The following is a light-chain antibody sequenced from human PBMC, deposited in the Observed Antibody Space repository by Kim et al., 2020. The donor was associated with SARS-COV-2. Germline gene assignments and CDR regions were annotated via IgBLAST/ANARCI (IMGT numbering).Light chain of an antibody. CDR2: DVS. Sequence: GQSITISCTGTSSDVGGYKYVSWYQQHPGKVPKLMLYDVSNRPSGVSNRFSGSKSGNTASLTISGLQAEDEADYYCSSYTSIATVVFGGGTQLTVL. CDR1: SSDVGGYKY. J-gene: IGLJ2*01. V-gene: IGLV2-14*03. CDR3: SSYTSIATVV.